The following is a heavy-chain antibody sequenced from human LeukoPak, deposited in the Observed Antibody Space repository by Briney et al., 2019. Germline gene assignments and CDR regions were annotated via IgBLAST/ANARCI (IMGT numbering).Heavy chain of an antibody. V-gene: IGHV3-21*01. D-gene: IGHD4-17*01. CDR1: GFTFSSYS. J-gene: IGHJ4*02. CDR2: ISSSSSYI. Sequence: GGSLRLSCAASGFTFSSYSMNWVRQAPGKGLEWVSSISSSSSYIYYADSAKGRFTISRDNAKNSLYLQMNSLRAEDTAVYYCARDRGHDYGDYEGDYWGQGTLVTVSS. CDR3: ARDRGHDYGDYEGDY.